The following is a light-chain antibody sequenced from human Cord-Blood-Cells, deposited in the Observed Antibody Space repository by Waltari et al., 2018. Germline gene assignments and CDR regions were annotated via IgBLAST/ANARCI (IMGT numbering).Light chain of an antibody. J-gene: IGLJ3*02. CDR3: CSYAGSRPWV. Sequence: QSALTQPAPVSWSPGQSITIPFTGNSSDVGSYNLVPWYQQHPGQAPKLMIYEGSKRPSGVSNRFSGSKSGNTASLTISGLQAEDEADYYCCSYAGSRPWVFGGGTKLTVL. CDR2: EGS. CDR1: SSDVGSYNL. V-gene: IGLV2-23*01.